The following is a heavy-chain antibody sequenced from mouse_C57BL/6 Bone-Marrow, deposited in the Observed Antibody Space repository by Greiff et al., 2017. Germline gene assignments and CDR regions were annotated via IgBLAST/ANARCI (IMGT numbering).Heavy chain of an antibody. Sequence: VQLQQPGAELVKPGASVKLSCKASGYTFTSYWMHWVKQRPGQGPEWIGMIHPNSGSTNYNEKFKSKATLTVDKSSSTAYMQLSSLTSEDSAVYYCARSFYYYGRPFAYWGQGTLVTVSA. J-gene: IGHJ3*01. V-gene: IGHV1-64*01. CDR1: GYTFTSYW. D-gene: IGHD1-1*01. CDR3: ARSFYYYGRPFAY. CDR2: IHPNSGST.